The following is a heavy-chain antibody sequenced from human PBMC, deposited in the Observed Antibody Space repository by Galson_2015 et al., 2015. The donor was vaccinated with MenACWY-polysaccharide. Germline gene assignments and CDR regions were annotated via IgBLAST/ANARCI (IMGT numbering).Heavy chain of an antibody. CDR1: GYKFTNYD. Sequence: SVKVSCKASGYKFTNYDINWVRQASRQGPEWMGWMNPNSGNTGYAQNFQGRVTMTSNSAVTTAYLELRSLRSEDTAVYYCARIIARKYTFADSWGQGTLVTVSS. CDR3: ARIIARKYTFADS. V-gene: IGHV1-8*01. J-gene: IGHJ4*02. D-gene: IGHD2-21*01. CDR2: MNPNSGNT.